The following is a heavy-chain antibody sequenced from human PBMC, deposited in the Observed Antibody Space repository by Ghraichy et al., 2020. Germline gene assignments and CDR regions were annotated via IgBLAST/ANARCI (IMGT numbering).Heavy chain of an antibody. J-gene: IGHJ6*02. V-gene: IGHV4-59*01. Sequence: SETLSLTCSVSGGSISSFYWSWIRPSPRKGLEWVGYIFYSGITNSNPSLKSRVTISVDMSKNQFSLQLNSVTAADTAVYYCARIRGAVPGSYHYYNGVDVSGQGTTETVS. CDR1: GGSISSFY. CDR3: ARIRGAVPGSYHYYNGVDV. D-gene: IGHD6-19*01. CDR2: IFYSGIT.